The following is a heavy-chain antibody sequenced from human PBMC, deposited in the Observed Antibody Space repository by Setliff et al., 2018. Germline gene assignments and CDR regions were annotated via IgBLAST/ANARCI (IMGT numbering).Heavy chain of an antibody. CDR2: FYTSGIT. V-gene: IGHV4-61*09. CDR3: ASQPGVPQIDGFDI. CDR1: GGSISSGSYY. J-gene: IGHJ3*02. D-gene: IGHD2-2*01. Sequence: SETLSLTCTVSGGSISSGSYYWTWIRQPAGKGLEWIGHFYTSGITSYNPSLKSRVTISVDTSKNQFSLKVNSVTAADTAVYYCASQPGVPQIDGFDIWGQGTMVTVSS.